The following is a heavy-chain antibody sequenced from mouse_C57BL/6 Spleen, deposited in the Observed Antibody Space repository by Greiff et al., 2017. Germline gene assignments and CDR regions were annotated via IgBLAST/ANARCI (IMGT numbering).Heavy chain of an antibody. Sequence: EVQVVESGGGLVKPGGSLKLSCAASGFTFSDYGMHWVRQAPEKGLEWVAYISSGSSTIYYADTVKGRFTISRDNAKNTLFLQMTSLRSEDTAMYYCARGITTVVEGYFDYWGQGTTLTVSS. D-gene: IGHD1-1*01. V-gene: IGHV5-17*01. CDR3: ARGITTVVEGYFDY. CDR1: GFTFSDYG. J-gene: IGHJ2*01. CDR2: ISSGSSTI.